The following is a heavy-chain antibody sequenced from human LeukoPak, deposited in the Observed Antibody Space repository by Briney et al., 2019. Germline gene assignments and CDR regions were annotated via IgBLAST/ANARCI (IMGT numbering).Heavy chain of an antibody. CDR2: IGAGGTFT. CDR1: GFTFSSYA. J-gene: IGHJ4*02. V-gene: IGHV3-23*01. CDR3: AKGSGGSYFFFDY. D-gene: IGHD1-26*01. Sequence: PGGSLRLSCTASGFTFSSYAMNWVRQAPGKGLEWVSGIGAGGTFTYYADSVKGRFTISRDNSKNTLYLQMNSLRAEDTAVYYCAKGSGGSYFFFDYWGQGTLVTVSS.